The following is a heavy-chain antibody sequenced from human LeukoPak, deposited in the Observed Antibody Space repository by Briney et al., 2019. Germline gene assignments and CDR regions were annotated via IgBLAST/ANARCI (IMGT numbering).Heavy chain of an antibody. CDR2: ISGSGGST. V-gene: IGHV3-23*01. CDR1: GFTFSSYG. Sequence: PGGSLRLSCAASGFTFSSYGMSWVRQASGKGLEWVSAISGSGGSTYYADSVKGRFTISRDNSKNTLYLQMNSLRAEDTAVYYCARRISLIYDSSVDAFDIWGQGTMVTVSS. J-gene: IGHJ3*02. D-gene: IGHD3-22*01. CDR3: ARRISLIYDSSVDAFDI.